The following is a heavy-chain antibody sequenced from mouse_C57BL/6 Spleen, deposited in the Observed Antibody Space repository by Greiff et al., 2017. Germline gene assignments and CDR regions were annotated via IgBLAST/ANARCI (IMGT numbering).Heavy chain of an antibody. CDR1: GFSFTSYA. V-gene: IGHV2-9-1*01. D-gene: IGHD1-1*01. CDR3: ARSRYYGSRSYAMDY. CDR2: IWTGGGT. J-gene: IGHJ4*01. Sequence: QVQLKESGPGLVAPSQSLSIPCTVSGFSFTSYAISWVRQPPGQGLEWLGVIWTGGGTNYNSALNSRRSISKDNSKCQVFFKMNSLQTDDTARYYCARSRYYGSRSYAMDYWGQGTSVTVYS.